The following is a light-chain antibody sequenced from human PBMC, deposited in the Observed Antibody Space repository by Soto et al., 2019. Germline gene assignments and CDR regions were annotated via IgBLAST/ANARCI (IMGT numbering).Light chain of an antibody. CDR1: QSITNNY. Sequence: DIVLTQSPGTLSLSPGERATLSCRASQSITNNYLAWYQQKPGRAHRLLIYGASSRATGIPDRFSGSGSGTDFTLTISRLEPEDFAVYYCQQYNNWPPWTFGQGTKVDIK. CDR3: QQYNNWPPWT. CDR2: GAS. J-gene: IGKJ1*01. V-gene: IGKV3-20*01.